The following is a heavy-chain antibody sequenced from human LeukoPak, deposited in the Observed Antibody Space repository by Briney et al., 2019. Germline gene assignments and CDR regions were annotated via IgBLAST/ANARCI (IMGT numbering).Heavy chain of an antibody. CDR2: ISGSGDST. CDR3: TRLSVVAATPLMGYYYMDV. J-gene: IGHJ6*03. Sequence: PGGTLRLSCAASGFPFSSYGMSWVRPAPGKGLEWVSGISGSGDSTYYADSVKGRFTISRDNSKNTLYLQMNSLRAEDTAVYYCTRLSVVAATPLMGYYYMDVWGKGTTVTVSS. D-gene: IGHD2-15*01. V-gene: IGHV3-23*01. CDR1: GFPFSSYG.